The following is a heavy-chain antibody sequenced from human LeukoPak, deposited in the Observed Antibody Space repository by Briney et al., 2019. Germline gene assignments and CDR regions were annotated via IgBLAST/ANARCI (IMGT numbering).Heavy chain of an antibody. CDR3: AKDPIAAAGTFFKY. J-gene: IGHJ4*02. Sequence: GSLRLSCAASGFTFSSYGMHWVRQAPGKGLEWVAVISYDGSNKYYADSVKGRFTISRDNSKNTLYLQMNSLRAEDTAVYYCAKDPIAAAGTFFKYWGQGTLVTVSS. CDR2: ISYDGSNK. V-gene: IGHV3-30*18. CDR1: GFTFSSYG. D-gene: IGHD6-13*01.